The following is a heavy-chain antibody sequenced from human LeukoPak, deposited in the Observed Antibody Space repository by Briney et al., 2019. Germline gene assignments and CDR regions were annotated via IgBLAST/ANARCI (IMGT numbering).Heavy chain of an antibody. D-gene: IGHD3-3*01. CDR1: GFTFSSYE. CDR2: ISSSGSTI. V-gene: IGHV3-48*03. Sequence: GGSLRLSCAASGFTFSSYEMNWVRQAPGKGLEWVSYISSSGSTIYYADSVKGRFTISRDNAKNTLYLQMDSLRAEDTAVYYCARGDFGVVITYSWFDPWGQGTLVTVSS. CDR3: ARGDFGVVITYSWFDP. J-gene: IGHJ5*02.